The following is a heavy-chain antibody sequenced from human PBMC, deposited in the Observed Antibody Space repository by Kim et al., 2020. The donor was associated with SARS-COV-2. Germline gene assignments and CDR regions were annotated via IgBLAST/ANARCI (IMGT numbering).Heavy chain of an antibody. CDR2: IYSGGST. J-gene: IGHJ6*02. V-gene: IGHV3-66*02. CDR3: ARDRPGWLGMVRGVQPFMDV. D-gene: IGHD3-10*01. Sequence: GGSLRLSCAASGFTVSSNYMSWVRQAPGKGLEWVSVIYSGGSTYYADSVKGRFTISRDNSKNTLYLQMNSLRAEDTAVYYCARDRPGWLGMVRGVQPFMDVWGQGTTVTVSS. CDR1: GFTVSSNY.